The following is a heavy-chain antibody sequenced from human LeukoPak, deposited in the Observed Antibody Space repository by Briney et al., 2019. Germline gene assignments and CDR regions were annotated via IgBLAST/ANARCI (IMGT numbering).Heavy chain of an antibody. V-gene: IGHV1-69*05. J-gene: IGHJ4*01. CDR2: IIPIFGTA. CDR1: GGTFSSYA. D-gene: IGHD3-22*01. CDR3: ARDVPREYYYDTSGHWDY. Sequence: ASVKVSCKASGGTFSSYAISLVRQAPGQGLEWMGRIIPIFGTANYAQKFQGRVTITTDESTSTAYMELSSLRSEDTAVYYCARDVPREYYYDTSGHWDYWGQGTLVTVSS.